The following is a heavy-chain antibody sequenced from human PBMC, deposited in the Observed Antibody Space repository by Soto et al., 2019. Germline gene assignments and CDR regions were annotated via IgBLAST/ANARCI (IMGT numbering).Heavy chain of an antibody. V-gene: IGHV3-30-3*01. CDR3: RRGSPSSTWPEDFQH. CDR2: ISYDGSNE. CDR1: GFTFSSYA. J-gene: IGHJ1*01. D-gene: IGHD6-13*01. Sequence: QVQLVESGGGVVQPGRSLRLSCAASGFTFSSYAMHWVRQAPGKGLEWVAVISYDGSNEYYADSVKGRVTISKDNSKNALYLPMNSLRAEDTAVYYCRRGSPSSTWPEDFQHWGQGTLLTVSS.